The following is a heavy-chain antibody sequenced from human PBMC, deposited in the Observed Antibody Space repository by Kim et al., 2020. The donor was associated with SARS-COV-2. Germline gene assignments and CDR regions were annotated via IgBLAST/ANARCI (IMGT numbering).Heavy chain of an antibody. CDR1: GFSLSTSGMC. D-gene: IGHD5-12*01. V-gene: IGHV2-70*01. J-gene: IGHJ6*02. Sequence: SGPTLVHPTPTLTLTCTFSGFSLSTSGMCVSWIRQPPGKALEWLALIDWDDDKYYSTSLKTRLTISKDTSKNQVVLTMTNMDPVDTATYYCARTRAEMATIVVYYYGMDVWGQGTTVTVSS. CDR3: ARTRAEMATIVVYYYGMDV. CDR2: IDWDDDK.